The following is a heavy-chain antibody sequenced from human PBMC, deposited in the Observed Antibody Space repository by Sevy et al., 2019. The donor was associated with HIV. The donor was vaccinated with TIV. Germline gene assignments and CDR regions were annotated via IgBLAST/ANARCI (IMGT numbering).Heavy chain of an antibody. Sequence: GGSLRLSCAASGFTFSSYAMSWVRQAPGKGLEWVSAISGSGGSTYYAYSVKGRFTISRDNSKNTLYLQMNSLRAEDTAVYYCARTPYGEGYFDYWGQGTLVTVSS. V-gene: IGHV3-23*01. D-gene: IGHD4-17*01. CDR3: ARTPYGEGYFDY. CDR1: GFTFSSYA. J-gene: IGHJ4*02. CDR2: ISGSGGST.